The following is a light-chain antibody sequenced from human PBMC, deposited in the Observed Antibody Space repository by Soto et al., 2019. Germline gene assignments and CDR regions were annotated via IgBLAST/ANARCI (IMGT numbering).Light chain of an antibody. CDR2: GVS. Sequence: VVMTHSPATLSVSPGERATLSCRASQSVSSSYIAWYQQRPGQTPSLLIYGVSSRATGIPDRFSGSGSGTDFTLTISRLEPEDFAVYHCQQYGSSPLINFGQGTRLEIK. CDR1: QSVSSSY. V-gene: IGKV3-20*01. J-gene: IGKJ5*01. CDR3: QQYGSSPLIN.